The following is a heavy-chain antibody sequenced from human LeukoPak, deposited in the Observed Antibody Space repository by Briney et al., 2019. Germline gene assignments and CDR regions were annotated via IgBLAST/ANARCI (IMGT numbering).Heavy chain of an antibody. D-gene: IGHD3-3*01. CDR3: ARSGVASEYDFWRGYPTPYVY. J-gene: IGHJ4*02. V-gene: IGHV1-2*02. CDR2: INPNSGGT. CDR1: GYTFTGYY. Sequence: GASVKVSCKASGYTFTGYYMHWVRQAPGQGLEWMGWINPNSGGTNYAQKFQGRVTINRDTAIRTAYMELSRLRSDDTAVYYCARSGVASEYDFWRGYPTPYVYWGQGTLVTVSS.